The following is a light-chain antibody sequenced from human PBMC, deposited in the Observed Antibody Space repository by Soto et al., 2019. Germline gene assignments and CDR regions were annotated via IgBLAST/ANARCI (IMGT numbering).Light chain of an antibody. J-gene: IGKJ5*01. Sequence: EVVVTQSPATLSVSPGERATLSCRASQSVSSNLAWYQQKPGQAPRLLIYGASTRATGIPARFSGSGSGTEFTHTISSLQSEDFAVYYCHQYDNWPKTFGQGTRLEIK. CDR3: HQYDNWPKT. CDR2: GAS. CDR1: QSVSSN. V-gene: IGKV3-15*01.